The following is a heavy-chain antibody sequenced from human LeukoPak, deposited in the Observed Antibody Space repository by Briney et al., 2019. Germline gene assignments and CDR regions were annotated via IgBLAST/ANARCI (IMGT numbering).Heavy chain of an antibody. J-gene: IGHJ5*02. CDR3: ARDSIAVAAINWFDP. V-gene: IGHV1-18*01. Sequence: ASVKVSCKASGYTFTSYGISWVRQAPGQGLEWMGWISAYNGNTNYAQKLQGRVTMTTDTSTSTAYMELSSLRSEDTAVYYCARDSIAVAAINWFDPWGQETLVTVSS. CDR2: ISAYNGNT. D-gene: IGHD6-19*01. CDR1: GYTFTSYG.